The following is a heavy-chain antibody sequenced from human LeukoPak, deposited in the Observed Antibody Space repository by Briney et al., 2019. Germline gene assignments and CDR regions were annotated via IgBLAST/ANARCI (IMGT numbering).Heavy chain of an antibody. J-gene: IGHJ6*02. D-gene: IGHD5-12*01. V-gene: IGHV3-48*03. CDR2: IGNGGSSI. Sequence: GGSLRLSCVASGFAFNSYVMNWVRQAPGKGLEWVAYIGNGGSSIYYADSVKGRFTISRDNAKNSLYLQMNSLRAEDTAAYYCSRDGRTVATNYYYGMDGWGQRTTVTAS. CDR3: SRDGRTVATNYYYGMDG. CDR1: GFAFNSYV.